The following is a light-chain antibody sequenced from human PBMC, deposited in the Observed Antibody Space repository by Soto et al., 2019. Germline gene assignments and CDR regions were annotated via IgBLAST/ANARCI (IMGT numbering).Light chain of an antibody. CDR1: RSIGNN. Sequence: EIQVTQSPTSLSASVGERITITCRASRSIGNNLNWYQQRPGKAPQLLIYAASSLQSGVPSRFSGSSSGTDFTLTINGLQPEDFATYYCQQSFSPRLAFGQGTRL. CDR3: QQSFSPRLA. CDR2: AAS. V-gene: IGKV1-39*01. J-gene: IGKJ5*01.